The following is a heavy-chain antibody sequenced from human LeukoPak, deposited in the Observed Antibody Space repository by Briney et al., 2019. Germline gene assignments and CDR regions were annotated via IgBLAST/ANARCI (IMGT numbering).Heavy chain of an antibody. CDR2: IIPISGTP. CDR1: GGTFSSYA. D-gene: IGHD5-12*01. Sequence: GASVKVSCKASGGTFSSYAISWVRQAPGQGLEWMGGIIPISGTPNYAQKFRDRVTITADESTTTAYMELRSLRSEDTAVYYCARGMDDYMVATTSLDYWGQGTLVTVSS. CDR3: ARGMDDYMVATTSLDY. V-gene: IGHV1-69*01. J-gene: IGHJ4*02.